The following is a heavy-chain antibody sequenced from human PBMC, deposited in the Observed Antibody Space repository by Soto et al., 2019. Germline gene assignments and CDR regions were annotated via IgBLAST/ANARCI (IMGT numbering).Heavy chain of an antibody. D-gene: IGHD3-10*01. J-gene: IGHJ6*02. Sequence: ASVKVSCKASGYTFTGYAMHWVRQAPGQRLEWMGWINAGNGNTKYSQKFQGRVTITRNNSISTAYMELSRLRSEDTAVYYCARRFLPYYFGMDVWGQGTTVTVSS. V-gene: IGHV1-3*01. CDR1: GYTFTGYA. CDR3: ARRFLPYYFGMDV. CDR2: INAGNGNT.